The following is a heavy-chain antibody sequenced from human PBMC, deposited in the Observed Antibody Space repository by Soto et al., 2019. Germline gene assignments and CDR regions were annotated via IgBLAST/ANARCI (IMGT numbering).Heavy chain of an antibody. D-gene: IGHD3-3*01. Sequence: EASVKVSCKASGYTFTSYDINWVRQATGQGLEWMGWMNPNSGNTGYAQKFQGRVTMTRNTSISTTYMELSSLRSEDTAVYYCARAQYYDFWSGYYHYYYGMDVWGQGTTVTVSS. V-gene: IGHV1-8*01. J-gene: IGHJ6*02. CDR3: ARAQYYDFWSGYYHYYYGMDV. CDR2: MNPNSGNT. CDR1: GYTFTSYD.